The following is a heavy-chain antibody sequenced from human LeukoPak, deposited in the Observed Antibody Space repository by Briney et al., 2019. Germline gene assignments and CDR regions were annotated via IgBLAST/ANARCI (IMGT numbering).Heavy chain of an antibody. Sequence: ASVKLSCKASGYTFTSYDINWVRQATGQGLEWMGWMNPNSGNTGYAQKFQGRVTMTRNTSISTAYMELSSLRSEDTAVYYCARGSSLTMIVVVITPFDYWGQGTLVTVSS. CDR2: MNPNSGNT. D-gene: IGHD3-22*01. CDR3: ARGSSLTMIVVVITPFDY. V-gene: IGHV1-8*01. J-gene: IGHJ4*02. CDR1: GYTFTSYD.